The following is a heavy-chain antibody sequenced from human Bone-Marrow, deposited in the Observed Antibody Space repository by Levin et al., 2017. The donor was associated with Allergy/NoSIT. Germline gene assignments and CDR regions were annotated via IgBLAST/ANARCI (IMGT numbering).Heavy chain of an antibody. Sequence: PSESLSLSCTVSNASIGRCGYYWSWIRQHPGKGLEHIGYISHSGNTYYNPSLKSRLTISLDTSNNQFSLNLISVTAADTAIYYCARLDGYNFDSWGQGTPVIVSS. D-gene: IGHD5-12*01. J-gene: IGHJ4*02. CDR3: ARLDGYNFDS. CDR2: ISHSGNT. V-gene: IGHV4-31*03. CDR1: NASIGRCGYY.